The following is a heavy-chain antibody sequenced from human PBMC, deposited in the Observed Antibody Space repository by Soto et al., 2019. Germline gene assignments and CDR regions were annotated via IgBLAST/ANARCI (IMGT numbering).Heavy chain of an antibody. Sequence: PSETLSLTCTVSGGSISSSSYYWGWIRQPPGKGLEWIGSIYYSGSTNYNPSLKSRVTISVDTSKNQFSLKLSSVTAADTAVYYCAAVATYDSSGYPFDYWGQGTLVTVSS. D-gene: IGHD3-22*01. V-gene: IGHV4-39*07. CDR2: IYYSGST. J-gene: IGHJ4*02. CDR1: GGSISSSSYY. CDR3: AAVATYDSSGYPFDY.